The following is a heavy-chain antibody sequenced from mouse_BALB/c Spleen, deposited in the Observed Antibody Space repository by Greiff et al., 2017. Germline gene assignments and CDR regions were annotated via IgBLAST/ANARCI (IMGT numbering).Heavy chain of an antibody. CDR2: IWGDGST. Sequence: VKLVESGPGLVAPSQSLSITCTVSGFSLTSYGVSWVRQPPGKGLEWLGVIWGDGSTNYHSALISRLSISKDNSKSQVFLKLNSLQTDDTATYYCANHYYRYDDGGFYYAMDYWGQGTSVTVSS. CDR3: ANHYYRYDDGGFYYAMDY. J-gene: IGHJ4*01. V-gene: IGHV2-3*01. D-gene: IGHD2-14*01. CDR1: GFSLTSYG.